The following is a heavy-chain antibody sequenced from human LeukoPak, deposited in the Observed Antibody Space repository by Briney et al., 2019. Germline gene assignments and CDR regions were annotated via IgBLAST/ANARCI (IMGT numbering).Heavy chain of an antibody. Sequence: PSETLSLTCSVSGGSISSSSYYWSWIRQPAGKGLEWIGRIYTSGSTNYNPSLKSRVTISVDTSKNQFSLKLSSVTAADTAVYYCARECGTNGVCLWGRGTLVTVSS. D-gene: IGHD2-8*01. V-gene: IGHV4-61*02. CDR2: IYTSGST. CDR1: GGSISSSSYY. J-gene: IGHJ2*01. CDR3: ARECGTNGVCL.